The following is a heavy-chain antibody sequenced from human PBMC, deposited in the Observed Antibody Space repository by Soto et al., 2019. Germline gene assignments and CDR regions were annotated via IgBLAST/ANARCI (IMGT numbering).Heavy chain of an antibody. CDR1: GYSFTSYW. D-gene: IGHD2-2*01. Sequence: SGESLKISCKGSGYSFTSYWISWVRQMPGKGLEWMGIIYPGDSDTRYSPSFQGQVTISADKSITTAYLQWSSLKASDTAMYYCARGYCTTTICDPWFDPWGQGTLVTVSS. CDR3: ARGYCTTTICDPWFDP. V-gene: IGHV5-51*01. CDR2: IYPGDSDT. J-gene: IGHJ5*02.